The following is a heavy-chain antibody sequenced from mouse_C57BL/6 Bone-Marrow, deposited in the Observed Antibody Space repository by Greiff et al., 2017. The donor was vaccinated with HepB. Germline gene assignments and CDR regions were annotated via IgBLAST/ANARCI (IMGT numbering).Heavy chain of an antibody. Sequence: EVQLQQSGPGLVKPSQSLSLTCSVTGYSITSGYYWNWIRQFPGNKLEWMGYISYDGSNNYNPSLKNRISITRDTSKNQFFLKLNSVTTEDTATYYWARTYYSNCGIAYWGQGTLVTVSA. D-gene: IGHD2-5*01. V-gene: IGHV3-6*01. CDR3: ARTYYSNCGIAY. J-gene: IGHJ3*01. CDR1: GYSITSGYY. CDR2: ISYDGSN.